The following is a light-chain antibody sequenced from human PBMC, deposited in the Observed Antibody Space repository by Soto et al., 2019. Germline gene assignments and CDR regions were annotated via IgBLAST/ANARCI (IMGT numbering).Light chain of an antibody. CDR2: DAS. V-gene: IGKV1-5*01. CDR3: QQRNKWPPVT. CDR1: QSISSL. Sequence: DTQMTQSPSTLSASVGDRVTITCRASQSISSLLAWYQQKPGKAPKLLIYDASNRATGVPTRFSGSGSGTDFTLTISSLEPEDFAVYYCQQRNKWPPVTFGGGTKVDIK. J-gene: IGKJ4*01.